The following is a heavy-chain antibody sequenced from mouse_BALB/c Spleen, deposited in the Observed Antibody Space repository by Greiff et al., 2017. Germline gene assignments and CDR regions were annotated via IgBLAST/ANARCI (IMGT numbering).Heavy chain of an antibody. CDR3: TSGYYYGSSYVSYYAMDY. D-gene: IGHD1-1*01. CDR2: IDPETGGT. CDR1: GYTFTDYE. V-gene: IGHV1-15*01. J-gene: IGHJ4*01. Sequence: QVQLQQSGAELVRPGASVTLSCKASGYTFTDYEMHWVKQTPVHGLEWIGAIDPETGGTAYNQKFKGKATLTADKSSSTAYMELRSLTSEDSAVYYCTSGYYYGSSYVSYYAMDYWGQGTSVTVSS.